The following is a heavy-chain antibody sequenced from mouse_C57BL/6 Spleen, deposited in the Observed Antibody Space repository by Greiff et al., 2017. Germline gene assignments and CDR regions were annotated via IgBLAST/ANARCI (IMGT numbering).Heavy chain of an antibody. CDR2: IDPDTGGT. J-gene: IGHJ2*01. CDR3: TRSYYYGSSRRCFDY. Sequence: QVQLQQSGAELVRPGASVTLSCKASGYTFTDYEMHWVKQTPVHGLEWIGAIDPDTGGTAYNQKFKGKAILTADKSSSTAYMELRSLTSEDSAVYYCTRSYYYGSSRRCFDYWGQGTTLTVSS. V-gene: IGHV1-15*01. D-gene: IGHD1-1*01. CDR1: GYTFTDYE.